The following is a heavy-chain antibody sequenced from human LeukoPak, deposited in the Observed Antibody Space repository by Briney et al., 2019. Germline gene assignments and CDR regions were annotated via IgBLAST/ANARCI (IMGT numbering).Heavy chain of an antibody. CDR1: GSTFGNYW. J-gene: IGHJ4*02. CDR2: LNSDGSAT. V-gene: IGHV3-74*01. Sequence: AGVSLRLPCAASGSTFGNYWLHCARRASGEGRVWVSSLNSDGSATSYADSVKGRFTISRDSAQSTVYLEMDSLRAEDTAVYYCTSDDLLEYCNGIDCYHTDLWGQGILVTVSS. CDR3: TSDDLLEYCNGIDCYHTDL. D-gene: IGHD2/OR15-2a*01.